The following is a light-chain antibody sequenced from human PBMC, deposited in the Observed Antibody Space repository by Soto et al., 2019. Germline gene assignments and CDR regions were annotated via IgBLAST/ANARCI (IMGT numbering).Light chain of an antibody. Sequence: YALTQPRSVTGSTGLSVTISCTGTSSDVGGYNYVSWYQQHPGKAPKLMIYDVTKRPSGVPDRFSGSKSGNTASLTISGLQAEDEADYYCCSYAGRSTFGVFGTGTKV. CDR1: SSDVGGYNY. J-gene: IGLJ1*01. V-gene: IGLV2-11*01. CDR3: CSYAGRSTFGV. CDR2: DVT.